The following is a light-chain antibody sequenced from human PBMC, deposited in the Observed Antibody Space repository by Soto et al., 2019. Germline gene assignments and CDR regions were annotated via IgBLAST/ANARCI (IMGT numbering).Light chain of an antibody. V-gene: IGKV3-11*01. J-gene: IGKJ4*01. Sequence: EIELTQSPATLSLSPGERATISCRASQSVSSYLAWYQQKPGQAPRLLIYDASNRATGIPARFSGSGSGTDFTLTISSLQPDDFATYYCQQHNSYPSTFGGGTKVDIK. CDR3: QQHNSYPST. CDR1: QSVSSY. CDR2: DAS.